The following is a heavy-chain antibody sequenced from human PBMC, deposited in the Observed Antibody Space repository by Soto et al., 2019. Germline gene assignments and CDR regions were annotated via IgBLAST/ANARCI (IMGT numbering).Heavy chain of an antibody. CDR1: GYIFTRYY. CDR2: INPAGGAA. J-gene: IGHJ6*02. Sequence: QMKLVQSGAEVKEPGASVRISCKASGYIFTRYYMYWVRQAPGQGLEWMGIINPAGGAAHYAQKLQGRVTMTGDTSTSTVYMELRSLRSDDTATYYCARDANGYGMDVGGQGTTVTVSS. V-gene: IGHV1-46*04. CDR3: ARDANGYGMDV.